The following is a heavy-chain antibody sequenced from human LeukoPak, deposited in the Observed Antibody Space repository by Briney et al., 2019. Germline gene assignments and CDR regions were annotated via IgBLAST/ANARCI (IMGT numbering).Heavy chain of an antibody. Sequence: ASVKVSCKASGYTFTGYYTHWVRQAPGQGLEWMGWINPNSGGTNYAQKFQGRVTMTRDTSISTAYMELSRLRSDDTAVYYCAREIQKNYYGSGSPDYWGQGTLVTVSS. D-gene: IGHD3-10*01. CDR2: INPNSGGT. CDR1: GYTFTGYY. J-gene: IGHJ4*02. V-gene: IGHV1-2*02. CDR3: AREIQKNYYGSGSPDY.